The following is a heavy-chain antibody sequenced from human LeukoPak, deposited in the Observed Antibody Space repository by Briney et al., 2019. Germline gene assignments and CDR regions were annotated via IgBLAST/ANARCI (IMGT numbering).Heavy chain of an antibody. D-gene: IGHD6-19*01. CDR3: ATGIAVAGRGDFDY. V-gene: IGHV3-30*04. CDR1: GFTFSSYA. CDR2: ISYDGSNK. J-gene: IGHJ4*02. Sequence: GGSLRLSCAASGFTFSSYAMHWVRQAPGKGLEWVAVISYDGSNKYYADSVKGRFTISRDNSKNTLYLQMNSLRAEDTAVYYCATGIAVAGRGDFDYWGQGTLVTVSS.